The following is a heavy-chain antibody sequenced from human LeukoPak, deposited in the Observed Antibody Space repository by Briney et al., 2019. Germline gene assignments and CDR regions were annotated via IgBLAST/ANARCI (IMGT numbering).Heavy chain of an antibody. D-gene: IGHD5-18*01. CDR3: AKDRSYGYGIDY. CDR2: ISWNSGSI. V-gene: IGHV3-9*03. J-gene: IGHJ4*02. CDR1: GFTFDDYA. Sequence: PGGSLRLSCAASGFTFDDYAMHWVRQAPGKGLEWVSGISWNSGSIGYADSVKGRFTISRDNAKNSPYLQMNSLRAEDMALYYCAKDRSYGYGIDYWGQGTLVTVSS.